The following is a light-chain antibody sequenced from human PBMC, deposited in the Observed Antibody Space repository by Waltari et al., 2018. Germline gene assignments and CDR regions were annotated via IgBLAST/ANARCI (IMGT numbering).Light chain of an antibody. J-gene: IGKJ2*03. V-gene: IGKV1-17*01. Sequence: DIRMTQSPSSLSASVGDKVTITCRASQDISNSLGWYQQKPGKAPNLLIYPASSLQTGVPSRFSGSGSGTDFTLTISSLQPEDFAVYYCQQRDSYPYSFGQGTKVEI. CDR2: PAS. CDR1: QDISNS. CDR3: QQRDSYPYS.